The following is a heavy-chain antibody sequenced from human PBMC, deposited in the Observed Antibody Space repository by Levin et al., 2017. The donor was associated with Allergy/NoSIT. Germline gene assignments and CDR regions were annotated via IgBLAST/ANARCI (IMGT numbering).Heavy chain of an antibody. CDR3: ARDRIAARPEDY. J-gene: IGHJ4*02. D-gene: IGHD6-6*01. Sequence: GESLKISCAASGFTFSSYSMNWVRQAPGKGLEWVSSISSSSSYIYYADSVKGRFTISRDNAKNSLYLQMNSLRAEDTAVYYCARDRIAARPEDYWGQGTLVTVSS. V-gene: IGHV3-21*01. CDR1: GFTFSSYS. CDR2: ISSSSSYI.